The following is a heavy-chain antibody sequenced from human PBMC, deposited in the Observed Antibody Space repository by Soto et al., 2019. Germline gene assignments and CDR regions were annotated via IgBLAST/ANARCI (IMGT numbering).Heavy chain of an antibody. J-gene: IGHJ4*02. V-gene: IGHV3-21*01. CDR2: ISSSSSYI. CDR1: GFTFSSYS. Sequence: PGGSLRLSCAASGFTFSSYSMNWVRQAPGKGLEWVSSISSSSSYIYYADSVKGRFTISRDNAKNSLYLQMNSLRAEDTAVYYCARDQSSSGWYPPVRFDYWGQGTLVTVSS. D-gene: IGHD6-19*01. CDR3: ARDQSSSGWYPPVRFDY.